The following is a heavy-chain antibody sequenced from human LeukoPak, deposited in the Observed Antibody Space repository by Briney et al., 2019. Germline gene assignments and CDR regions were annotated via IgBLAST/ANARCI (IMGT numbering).Heavy chain of an antibody. V-gene: IGHV4-4*07. CDR1: GGSISSYY. CDR2: IYTSGST. D-gene: IGHD3-22*01. Sequence: PSETLSLTCTVSGGSISSYYWSWIRQPAGKGLEWIGRIYTSGSTNYNPSLKSRVTMSVDTSKNQFSLKLSSVTAADTAVYYCARGAERSSVIVEVIEAFDIWGQGTMVTVSS. J-gene: IGHJ3*02. CDR3: ARGAERSSVIVEVIEAFDI.